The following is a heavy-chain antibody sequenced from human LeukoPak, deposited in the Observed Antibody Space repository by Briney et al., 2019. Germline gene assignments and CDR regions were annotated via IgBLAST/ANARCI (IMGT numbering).Heavy chain of an antibody. D-gene: IGHD3-22*01. J-gene: IGHJ4*02. V-gene: IGHV3-11*01. CDR3: ARDPGLYYYDSSGYYTPPPFDY. CDR1: GFTFSDYY. CDR2: ISSSGSTI. Sequence: PGGSLRLSCAASGFTFSDYYMSWIRQAPGKGLEWVSYISSSGSTIYYADSVKGRFTISRDNAKNSLYLQMNSLRAEDTAVYYCARDPGLYYYDSSGYYTPPPFDYWGQGTLVTVSS.